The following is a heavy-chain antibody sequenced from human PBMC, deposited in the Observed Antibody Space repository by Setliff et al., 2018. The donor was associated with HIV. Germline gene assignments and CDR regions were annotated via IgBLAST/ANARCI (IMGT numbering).Heavy chain of an antibody. J-gene: IGHJ3*02. D-gene: IGHD6-19*01. Sequence: ASVKVSCKASGYTFVDYYMHWVRQAPGLGFEWMGWINPSSGATNYAQSFHARVTMTSDTSISTVYLELSSLRSDDTAVYYCARDPYSSGESDAFDIWGQGTMVTVSS. CDR1: GYTFVDYY. CDR3: ARDPYSSGESDAFDI. V-gene: IGHV1-2*02. CDR2: INPSSGAT.